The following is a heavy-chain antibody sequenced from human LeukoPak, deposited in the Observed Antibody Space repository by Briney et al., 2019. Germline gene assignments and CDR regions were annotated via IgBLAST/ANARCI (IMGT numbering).Heavy chain of an antibody. CDR3: ARDQSGYDYIDY. CDR1: GFTFSFYW. D-gene: IGHD5-12*01. CDR2: IKQDGSEK. Sequence: GGSLRLSCAASGFTFSFYWMSWVRQAPGKGPEWVANIKQDGSEKNYVDSVKGRFTVSRVNAKNSLYLQMNSLRAEDTAVYYCARDQSGYDYIDYWGQGTLVTVSS. V-gene: IGHV3-7*03. J-gene: IGHJ4*02.